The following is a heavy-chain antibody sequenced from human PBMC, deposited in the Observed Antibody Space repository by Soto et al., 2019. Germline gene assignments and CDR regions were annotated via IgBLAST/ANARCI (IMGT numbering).Heavy chain of an antibody. CDR1: GFAFSTYS. V-gene: IGHV3-48*02. Sequence: GGSLRLSCAASGFAFSTYSVNWVRQAPGKGLEWVSHISSTSTTINYADSVRGRFTISRDNAKNSLYLQMNSLRDEDTAVYYCARARCNSTSCYRGMDVWGQGTTVTVSS. D-gene: IGHD2-2*02. J-gene: IGHJ6*02. CDR2: ISSTSTTI. CDR3: ARARCNSTSCYRGMDV.